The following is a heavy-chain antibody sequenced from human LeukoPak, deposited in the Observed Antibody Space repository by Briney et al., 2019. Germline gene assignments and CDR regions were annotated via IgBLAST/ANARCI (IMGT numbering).Heavy chain of an antibody. V-gene: IGHV1-8*01. J-gene: IGHJ6*02. CDR1: GYTFTSYE. Sequence: SVNASSKVSGYTFTSYEINWVRPATGQGSGWMGSMNPNSGNTGYAQKFQGRVTMTRNTSISTAYMELSSLRSEDTAVYYCASMGYCSGGSCYPYYYYGMDVWGQGTTVTVSS. CDR2: MNPNSGNT. D-gene: IGHD2-15*01. CDR3: ASMGYCSGGSCYPYYYYGMDV.